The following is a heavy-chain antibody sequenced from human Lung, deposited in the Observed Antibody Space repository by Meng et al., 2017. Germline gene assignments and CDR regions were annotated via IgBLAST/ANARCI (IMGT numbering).Heavy chain of an antibody. Sequence: EVQLVEAGGGLVQSGGSLRLSCAASGFTFRSSWMHWVRQAPGKGLVWVARIRGDGGSIVYADSVKGRFTISRDNAKNTLFLQMNSLRAEDTAVYYCARESGYFEYWGQGILVTVSS. CDR1: GFTFRSSW. CDR2: IRGDGGSI. J-gene: IGHJ4*02. V-gene: IGHV3-74*03. CDR3: ARESGYFEY.